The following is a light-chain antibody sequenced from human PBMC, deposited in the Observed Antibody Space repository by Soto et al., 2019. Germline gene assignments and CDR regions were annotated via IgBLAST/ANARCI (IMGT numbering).Light chain of an antibody. J-gene: IGKJ2*02. V-gene: IGKV4-1*01. CDR1: QSVLYSSNNKNY. CDR3: QHYYSTPRT. CDR2: WAS. Sequence: IVMTQSPDSLAVSLGERATINCKSSQSVLYSSNNKNYLAWYQQKPGQPPKLLIYWASTRESGVPDRCSDSGSGTDFTLTISSLRAEDVAVYYCQHYYSTPRTFGQGTKLEIK.